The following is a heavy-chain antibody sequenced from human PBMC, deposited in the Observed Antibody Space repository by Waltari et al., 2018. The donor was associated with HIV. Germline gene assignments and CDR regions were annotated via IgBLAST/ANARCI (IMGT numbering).Heavy chain of an antibody. CDR3: ARGEDVSLTHLPPGFRLEV. V-gene: IGHV1-2*06. D-gene: IGHD3-16*01. Sequence: LAQSASQLRAPGAPVVLSSTASGDSSTNYFLYWLRPGPGQGLEWMGRINPDTGDTTYSQAFHGRVTMTRDTPSASTYMELTRLTAADTATYCCARGEDVSLTHLPPGFRLEVWGKGSLVSVSS. CDR2: INPDTGDT. CDR1: GDSSTNYF. J-gene: IGHJ4*02.